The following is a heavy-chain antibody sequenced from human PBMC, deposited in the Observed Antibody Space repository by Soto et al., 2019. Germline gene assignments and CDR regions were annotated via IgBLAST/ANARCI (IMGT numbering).Heavy chain of an antibody. D-gene: IGHD4-4*01. Sequence: SVKVSCKASGGIFSSYAISWVRQAPGQGLEWMGGIIPIFGTANYAQKFQGRVTITADESTSTAYMELSSLRSEDTAVYYCARDLVAVTTAGVYYYYGMDVWGQGTTVTVSS. CDR2: IIPIFGTA. CDR3: ARDLVAVTTAGVYYYYGMDV. V-gene: IGHV1-69*13. J-gene: IGHJ6*02. CDR1: GGIFSSYA.